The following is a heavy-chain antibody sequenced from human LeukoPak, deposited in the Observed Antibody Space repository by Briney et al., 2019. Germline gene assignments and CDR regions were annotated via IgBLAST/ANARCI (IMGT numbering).Heavy chain of an antibody. Sequence: KAGGSLRLSCAASGFTFSSYSMNWVRQAPGKGLEWVSSISSSSSYTYYADSVKGRFTISRDNAKNTLYLQMNSLRAEDTAVYYCARDSSLGDYFDYWGQGTLVTVSS. CDR2: ISSSSSYT. D-gene: IGHD3-16*01. CDR1: GFTFSSYS. J-gene: IGHJ4*02. V-gene: IGHV3-21*01. CDR3: ARDSSLGDYFDY.